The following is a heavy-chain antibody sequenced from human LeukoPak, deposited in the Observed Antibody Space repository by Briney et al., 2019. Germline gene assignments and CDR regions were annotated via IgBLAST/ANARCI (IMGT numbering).Heavy chain of an antibody. J-gene: IGHJ5*02. CDR2: ISSSSSYI. D-gene: IGHD3-10*01. CDR1: GFTFSSYS. CDR3: ARDRDDYYGSGSYFDH. Sequence: GGSLRLSCAASGFTFSSYSMNWVRQAPGKGLEWVSSISSSSSYIYYADSVKGRFTISRDNAKNSLYLQMNSLRAEDTAVYYCARDRDDYYGSGSYFDHWGQGTLVSVSS. V-gene: IGHV3-21*01.